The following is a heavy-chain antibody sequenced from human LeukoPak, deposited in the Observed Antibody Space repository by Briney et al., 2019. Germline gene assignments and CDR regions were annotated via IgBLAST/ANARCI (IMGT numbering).Heavy chain of an antibody. CDR2: IYYSGST. V-gene: IGHV4-61*01. J-gene: IGHJ4*02. CDR3: ARGYSIGWYSILDY. Sequence: SETLSLTCTVSGGSVSSGSYYWSWIRQPPGKGLEWIGYIYYSGSTNYNPSLKSRVTISLHTPKNQFSLKLSSVTAADTAVYYCARGYSIGWYSILDYWGQGTLVTVSS. CDR1: GGSVSSGSYY. D-gene: IGHD6-19*01.